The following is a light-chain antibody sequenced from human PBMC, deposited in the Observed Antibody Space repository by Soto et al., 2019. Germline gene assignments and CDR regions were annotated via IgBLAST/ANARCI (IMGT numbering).Light chain of an antibody. V-gene: IGLV1-51*01. CDR2: DNN. CDR1: SSNIGNNY. Sequence: QSVLTQPPSVSAAPGQKVTMSCSGSSSNIGNNYVSWYQQVPGTAPKLLIYDNNKRPSGIPDRCSGSKSGTSATLDITGLQTGDEADYYCGTWDSSLTAVVFGGGTKLTVL. CDR3: GTWDSSLTAVV. J-gene: IGLJ2*01.